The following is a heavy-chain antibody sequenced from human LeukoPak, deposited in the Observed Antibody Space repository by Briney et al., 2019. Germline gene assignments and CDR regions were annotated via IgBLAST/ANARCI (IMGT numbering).Heavy chain of an antibody. J-gene: IGHJ4*02. Sequence: GGSLRLSCAASGFTFTNYAMNWVRQAPGKGLEWVSVITGSGESTYYADSVKGRFSISRDNSKDTLYVQMNSLRAEDTAVYYCARGQNIPAWGQGTLVTVSS. D-gene: IGHD1/OR15-1a*01. V-gene: IGHV3-23*01. CDR1: GFTFTNYA. CDR2: ITGSGEST. CDR3: ARGQNIPA.